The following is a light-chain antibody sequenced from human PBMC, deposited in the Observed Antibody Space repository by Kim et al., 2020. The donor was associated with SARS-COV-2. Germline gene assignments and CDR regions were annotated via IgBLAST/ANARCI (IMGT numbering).Light chain of an antibody. Sequence: PGERATLSCRASQSVSSSLAWYQQKPGQAPRLVIYDASNRATGIPARFSGSGSGTDFTLTISSLEPEDFAVYYCHQRNNPLTFGGGTKLEI. V-gene: IGKV3-11*01. CDR1: QSVSSS. J-gene: IGKJ4*01. CDR3: HQRNNPLT. CDR2: DAS.